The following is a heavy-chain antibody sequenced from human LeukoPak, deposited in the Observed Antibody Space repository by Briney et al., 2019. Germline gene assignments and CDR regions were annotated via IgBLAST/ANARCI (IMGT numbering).Heavy chain of an antibody. CDR3: ARDRVPAAMGTYFDY. Sequence: GRSLRLSCAASGFTFSSYGMHWVRQAPGKGLEWVAAISYDGSNKYYADSVKGRFTISRENAKNSLYLQMNSLRAEDTAVYYCARDRVPAAMGTYFDYWGQGTLVTVSS. CDR1: GFTFSSYG. D-gene: IGHD2-2*01. CDR2: ISYDGSNK. J-gene: IGHJ4*02. V-gene: IGHV3-30*03.